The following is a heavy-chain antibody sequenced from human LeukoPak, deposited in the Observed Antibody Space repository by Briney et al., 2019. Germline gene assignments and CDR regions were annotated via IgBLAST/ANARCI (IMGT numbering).Heavy chain of an antibody. CDR1: GFTFSSYW. CDR2: IKQDGSEK. V-gene: IGHV3-7*01. D-gene: IGHD3-10*01. J-gene: IGHJ4*02. CDR3: AKQMVREAHFDY. Sequence: GGSLRLSCAASGFTFSSYWMSWVRQAPGKGLEWVANIKQDGSEKYYVDSVKGRFTISRDNAKNSLFLQMNSLRAEDTAVYYCAKQMVREAHFDYWGQGTLVTVSS.